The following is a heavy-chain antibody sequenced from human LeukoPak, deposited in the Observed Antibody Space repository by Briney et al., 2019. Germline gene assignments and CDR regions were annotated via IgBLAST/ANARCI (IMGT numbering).Heavy chain of an antibody. CDR2: INPSGGST. CDR1: GYTFTSYY. J-gene: IGHJ4*02. Sequence: ASVKVSCKASGYTFTSYYMHWVRQAPGRGLEWMGIINPSGGSTSYARKFQGRVTMTRDTSTSTVYMELSSLRSEDTAVYYCASLTVGATLFDYWGQGTLVTVSS. V-gene: IGHV1-46*01. CDR3: ASLTVGATLFDY. D-gene: IGHD1-26*01.